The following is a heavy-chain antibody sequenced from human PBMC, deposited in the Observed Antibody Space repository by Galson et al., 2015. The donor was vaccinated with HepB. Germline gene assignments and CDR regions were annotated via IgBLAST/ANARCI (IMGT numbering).Heavy chain of an antibody. Sequence: SLRLSCAASGFTFSSYGMHWVRQAPGKGLEWVAVIWYDGSNKYYADSVKGRFTISRDNSKNTLYLQMNSLRAEDTAVYYCAKDPRGEYCSSTSCLYYYYGMDVWGQGTTVTVSS. CDR1: GFTFSSYG. J-gene: IGHJ6*02. D-gene: IGHD2-2*01. CDR2: IWYDGSNK. CDR3: AKDPRGEYCSSTSCLYYYYGMDV. V-gene: IGHV3-33*06.